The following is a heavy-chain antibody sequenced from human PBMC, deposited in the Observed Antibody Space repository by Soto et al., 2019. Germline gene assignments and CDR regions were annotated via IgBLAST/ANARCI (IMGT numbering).Heavy chain of an antibody. V-gene: IGHV4-31*01. Sequence: QVQLQESGPGLVKPSQTLSLTCTVSGGSMSNGYYYWSWVRQNPGKGLEWIGHIYHSGRTYYNPSLKSQVGNLDDTSKNPFYLNLNSVTAADTAVYYCARWVEVSLDYFDSWGQGTPVTVSS. CDR2: IYHSGRT. J-gene: IGHJ4*02. CDR3: ARWVEVSLDYFDS. CDR1: GGSMSNGYYY. D-gene: IGHD1-20*01.